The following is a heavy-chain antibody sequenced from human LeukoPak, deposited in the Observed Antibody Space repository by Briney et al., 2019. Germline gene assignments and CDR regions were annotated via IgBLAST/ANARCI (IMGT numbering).Heavy chain of an antibody. V-gene: IGHV3-7*01. J-gene: IGHJ4*02. CDR2: IKQDGSEK. Sequence: GGSLRLSCAASGFTFSNYWMTWVRQAPGKGLEWVANIKQDGSEKYYVDSVKGRFTISRDNAKNSLYLQMNSLRAEDTAVYYCAKHLRFLWDEFDYWGQGTLVTVSS. CDR3: AKHLRFLWDEFDY. CDR1: GFTFSNYW. D-gene: IGHD3-3*01.